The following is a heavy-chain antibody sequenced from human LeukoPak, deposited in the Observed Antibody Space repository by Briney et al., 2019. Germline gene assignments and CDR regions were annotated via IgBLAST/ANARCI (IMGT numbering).Heavy chain of an antibody. CDR2: VFNGGST. V-gene: IGHV4-59*11. CDR3: ATRPAGSTWYGVFDY. Sequence: PSETLSLTCTVSGGSINSHYWSWIRQPPGKGLEWIGYVFNGGSTNYNPSLKSRVTISVDTSRDQFSLRLTSVTAADTAIYYCATRPAGSTWYGVFDYWSQGTLVTVSS. J-gene: IGHJ4*02. CDR1: GGSINSHY. D-gene: IGHD6-13*01.